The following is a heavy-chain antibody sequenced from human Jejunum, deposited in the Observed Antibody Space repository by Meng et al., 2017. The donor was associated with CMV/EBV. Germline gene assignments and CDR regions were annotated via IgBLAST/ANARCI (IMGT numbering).Heavy chain of an antibody. CDR2: ISWDGSSV. CDR1: GFIVEDDF. V-gene: IGHV3-43*01. J-gene: IGHJ4*02. D-gene: IGHD1-20*01. Sequence: AAVGFIVEDDFRHWGREVVGRGLEWVSRISWDGSSVYYSDSVKGRFTVSRDNSKNSLYLQMNSLRIEDSGLYVCAKAPYNWSPVDYWGQGIPVTVSS. CDR3: AKAPYNWSPVDY.